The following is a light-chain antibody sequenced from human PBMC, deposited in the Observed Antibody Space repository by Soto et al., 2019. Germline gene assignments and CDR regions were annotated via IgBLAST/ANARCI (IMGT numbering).Light chain of an antibody. CDR1: QSVSSN. J-gene: IGKJ5*01. CDR3: QQYNKWPPLT. Sequence: EILITQSPATLSVSPGERATLSCRASQSVSSNLAWYQQKPGQSPRLLIYDVSTRATDIPARFSGSGSGTEFILTISSLQSEDFDVYYCQQYNKWPPLTFGHGTRLEI. V-gene: IGKV3-15*01. CDR2: DVS.